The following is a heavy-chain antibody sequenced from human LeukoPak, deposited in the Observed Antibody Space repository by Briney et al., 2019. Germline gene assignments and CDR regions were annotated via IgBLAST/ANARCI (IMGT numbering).Heavy chain of an antibody. J-gene: IGHJ4*02. D-gene: IGHD3-22*01. CDR1: GYTFTSYG. CDR2: ISAYNGNT. CDR3: ARDAYYYDSSGYHPVDY. V-gene: IGHV1-18*01. Sequence: ASVKVSCKASGYTFTSYGISWVRQAPGQGLEWMGWISAYNGNTNYAQKLQGGVTMTTDTSTSTAYMELRSLRSDDTAVYYCARDAYYYDSSGYHPVDYWGQGTLVTVSS.